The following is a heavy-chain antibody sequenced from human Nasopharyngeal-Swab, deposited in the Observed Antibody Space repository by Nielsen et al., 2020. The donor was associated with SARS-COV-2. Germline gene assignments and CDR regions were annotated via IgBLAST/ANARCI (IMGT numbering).Heavy chain of an antibody. CDR2: IKQDGSEK. D-gene: IGHD6-19*01. V-gene: IGHV3-7*03. Sequence: GESLKISCAASGFTFSNYWMHWVRQAPGKGLEWVANIKQDGSEKYYVDSVKGRLTISRDNAKNSLYLQMNSLRAEDTAVYYCARERPGYSSGWFNWFDPWGQGTLVTVSS. CDR3: ARERPGYSSGWFNWFDP. CDR1: GFTFSNYW. J-gene: IGHJ5*02.